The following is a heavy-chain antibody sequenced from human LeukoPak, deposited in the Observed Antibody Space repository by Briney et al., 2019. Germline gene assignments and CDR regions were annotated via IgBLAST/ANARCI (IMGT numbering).Heavy chain of an antibody. J-gene: IGHJ4*02. CDR2: INHSGST. CDR3: ARTKTSGWYDY. Sequence: SETLSLTCAVYGGSFSGYYWSWIRQPPGKGLEWIGEINHSGSTNYNPSLKSRVTISVDTSKNQFSLKLNSVTAADTAVYYCARTKTSGWYDYWGQGTLVTVSS. CDR1: GGSFSGYY. V-gene: IGHV4-34*01. D-gene: IGHD6-19*01.